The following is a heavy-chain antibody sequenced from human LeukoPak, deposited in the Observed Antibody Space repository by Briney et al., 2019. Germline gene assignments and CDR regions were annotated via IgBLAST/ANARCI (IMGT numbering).Heavy chain of an antibody. Sequence: GGSLRLSCATSGFTFSGCAMHWVRQAPGKGLEWVAVVSYDGIIKYYADSLKGRFTISRDNSKNTLYVQMNSLRTEDTAIYYCATGGGLATEIDYWGQGTLVTVSS. CDR2: VSYDGIIK. V-gene: IGHV3-30*01. D-gene: IGHD3-16*01. J-gene: IGHJ4*02. CDR3: ATGGGLATEIDY. CDR1: GFTFSGCA.